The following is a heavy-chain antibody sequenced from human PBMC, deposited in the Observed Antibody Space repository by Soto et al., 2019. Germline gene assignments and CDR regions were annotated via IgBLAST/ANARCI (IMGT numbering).Heavy chain of an antibody. V-gene: IGHV4-38-2*02. CDR2: IYHSGST. Sequence: SETLSLTCAVSGYSISSGYYWGWIRQPPGKGLEWIGSIYHSGSTYYNPSLKSRVTVSVDTSKNQFSLKLRSLRSDDTAVYYCARDTGHPDYWGQGTLVTVSS. J-gene: IGHJ4*02. CDR3: ARDTGHPDY. D-gene: IGHD4-17*01. CDR1: GYSISSGYY.